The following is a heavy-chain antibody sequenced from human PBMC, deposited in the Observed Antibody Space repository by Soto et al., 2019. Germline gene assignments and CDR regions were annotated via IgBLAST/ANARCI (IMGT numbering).Heavy chain of an antibody. Sequence: QVQLQQWGAGLLKPSETLSLTCAVFGGSLSGYYWSWIRQPPGKGLEWIGEMTHAGSTNYSPSLKTRLTISSDTTKNHFSLRLSSVTAADTAVYYCASGGNWGQGPRVTVSS. J-gene: IGHJ1*01. CDR1: GGSLSGYY. CDR2: MTHAGST. V-gene: IGHV4-34*01. CDR3: ASGGN. D-gene: IGHD3-10*01.